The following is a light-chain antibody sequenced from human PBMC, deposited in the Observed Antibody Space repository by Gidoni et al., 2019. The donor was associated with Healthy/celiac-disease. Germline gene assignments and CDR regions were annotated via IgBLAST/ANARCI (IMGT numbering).Light chain of an antibody. CDR2: EVS. CDR1: SSDVGGYNY. J-gene: IGLJ2*01. V-gene: IGLV2-8*01. CDR3: SSYAGSIYVV. Sequence: QSALTQPPPASRSPGQSVTISCTGTSSDVGGYNYVSWYQQHPGKAPNLMIYEVSKRPSGVPDRFSGSKSGNTASLTVSGLQAEDEADYYCSSYAGSIYVVFGGGTKLTVL.